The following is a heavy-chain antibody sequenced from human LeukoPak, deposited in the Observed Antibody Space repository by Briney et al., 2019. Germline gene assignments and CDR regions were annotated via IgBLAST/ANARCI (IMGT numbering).Heavy chain of an antibody. J-gene: IGHJ3*02. CDR3: TRDGARASRGDAFDI. D-gene: IGHD3-16*01. V-gene: IGHV4-34*10. CDR2: INHSGST. CDR1: GGSFSGYY. Sequence: SETLSLICAVYGGSFSGYYWSWIRQPPGKGLEWIGEINHSGSTNYNPSLKSRITMSLDTFKNQFSLKLNSLTAADTAVYYCTRDGARASRGDAFDIWGQGTMVPVSS.